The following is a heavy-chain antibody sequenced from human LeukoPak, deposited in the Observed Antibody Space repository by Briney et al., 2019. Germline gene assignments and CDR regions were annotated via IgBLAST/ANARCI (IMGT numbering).Heavy chain of an antibody. Sequence: GGSLRLSCAASGFLFSSYTMHWVRQAPGKGLEGGAVVSPGADIKYYADFVKGPVTISRDNSQKTLYLQVNSLRAEDTAVYYCVRPPADRSPHYSLQRCVDNWGQGTLVTVSS. CDR3: VRPPADRSPHYSLQRCVDN. J-gene: IGHJ4*02. CDR1: GFLFSSYT. V-gene: IGHV3-30*01. CDR2: VSPGADIK. D-gene: IGHD1-14*01.